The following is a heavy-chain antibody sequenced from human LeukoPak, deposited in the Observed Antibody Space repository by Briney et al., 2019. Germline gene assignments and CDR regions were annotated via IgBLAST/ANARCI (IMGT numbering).Heavy chain of an antibody. CDR1: YX. Sequence: YXWSXXXXPPGKGLEXIGEINHSGSTNYNPSLKSRVTISVDTSKNQFSLKLSSVTAADTAVYYCAREGLEWLLSYFDYWGQGTLVTVSS. CDR2: INHSGST. CDR3: AREGLEWLLSYFDY. V-gene: IGHV4-34*01. J-gene: IGHJ4*02. D-gene: IGHD3-3*01.